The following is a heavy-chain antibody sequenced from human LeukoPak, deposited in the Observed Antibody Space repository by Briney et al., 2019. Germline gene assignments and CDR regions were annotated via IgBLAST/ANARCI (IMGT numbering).Heavy chain of an antibody. V-gene: IGHV3-53*01. CDR3: ARAIPSYHFDH. CDR2: IYSGGSI. J-gene: IGHJ4*02. D-gene: IGHD3-16*02. CDR1: GFTVSSNY. Sequence: GGSLRLSRAASGFTVSSNYMSWVRQAPGKGLEWVSVIYSGGSIYYADSVKGRFTISRDNSKNTLYLQMNSLRAEDTAVYYCARAIPSYHFDHWGQGTLVTVSS.